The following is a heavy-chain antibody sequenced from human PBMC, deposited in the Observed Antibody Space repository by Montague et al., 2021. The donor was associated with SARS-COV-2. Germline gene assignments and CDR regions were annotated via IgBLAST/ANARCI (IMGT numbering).Heavy chain of an antibody. CDR3: AGGGEIDVWAPFGH. J-gene: IGHJ4*02. D-gene: IGHD3-16*01. Sequence: SLRLSCATSVFTFSRNSMNWVRQAPGKGLEWVSTISSDTLHTFYAESVKGRFTISRDNAKNELYLQMNSLGAEDMAVYYCAGGGEIDVWAPFGHWGQGTLVTVSS. CDR2: ISSDTLHT. V-gene: IGHV3-21*01. CDR1: VFTFSRNS.